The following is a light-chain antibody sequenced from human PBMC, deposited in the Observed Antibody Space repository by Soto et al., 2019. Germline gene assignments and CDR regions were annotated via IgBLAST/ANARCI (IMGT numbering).Light chain of an antibody. J-gene: IGKJ5*01. CDR1: QSVSSY. CDR3: QQYNNWPRT. V-gene: IGKV3-11*01. Sequence: EIVLTQSPSTLSLSPGERATLSCRASQSVSSYLAWYQQKPGQAPRLLIYDASNRATGIPARFSGSVSGTDCTLTISSLETEDFSVYYCQQYNNWPRTFGQGTRLEIK. CDR2: DAS.